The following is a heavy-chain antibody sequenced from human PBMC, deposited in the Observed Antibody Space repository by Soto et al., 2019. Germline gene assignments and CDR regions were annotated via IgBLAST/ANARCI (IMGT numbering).Heavy chain of an antibody. Sequence: QVQLVESGGGVVQPGRSLRLSCAASGFTFSTHAMHWVRQAPGKGLECVAIVSFDGTNKYHADSVKGRFTISRDNSKNTLYLQMSGLTPEDTAVYYCARDQTGITTAGGGRIDHWGQVTLGTVAS. J-gene: IGHJ4*02. CDR1: GFTFSTHA. CDR3: ARDQTGITTAGGGRIDH. D-gene: IGHD6-13*01. CDR2: VSFDGTNK. V-gene: IGHV3-30-3*01.